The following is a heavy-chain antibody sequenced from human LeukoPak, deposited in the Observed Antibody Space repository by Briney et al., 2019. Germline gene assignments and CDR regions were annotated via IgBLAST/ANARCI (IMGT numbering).Heavy chain of an antibody. D-gene: IGHD2-2*01. V-gene: IGHV3-30*01. CDR1: GFTFSSYA. Sequence: GGSLRLSCAASGFTFSSYAMHWVRQAPGKGLEWVAVISYDGSNKYYADSVKGRFTISRDNSKNTLYLQMNSLRAEDTAVYYCARDDALDYWGQGTLVTVSS. CDR3: ARDDALDY. CDR2: ISYDGSNK. J-gene: IGHJ4*02.